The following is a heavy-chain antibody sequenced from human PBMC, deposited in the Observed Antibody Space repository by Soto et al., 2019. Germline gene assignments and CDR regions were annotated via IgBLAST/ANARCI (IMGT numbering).Heavy chain of an antibody. J-gene: IGHJ4*02. D-gene: IGHD6-19*01. CDR1: GFTFSSYG. CDR3: ARAGGSGWATFDY. Sequence: QVQLVESGGGVVQPGRSLRLSCAASGFTFSSYGMHWVRQAPGKGLEWVAVIWYDGSNKYYADSVKGRFTISRDNSKNTLYLQMNSLRAEDTAVYYGARAGGSGWATFDYWGQGTLVTVSS. CDR2: IWYDGSNK. V-gene: IGHV3-33*01.